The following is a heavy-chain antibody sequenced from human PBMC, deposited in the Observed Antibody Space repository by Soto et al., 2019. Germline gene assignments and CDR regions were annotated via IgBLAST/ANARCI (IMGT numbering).Heavy chain of an antibody. J-gene: IGHJ6*02. D-gene: IGHD2-2*02. Sequence: SQTLSLTCAISGDSVSSDSAAWNWIRQSPSRGLEWLGRTYYRSKWYNDYAVSVKSRITINPDTSKNQFSLQLNSVTPEDTAVYYCARAHCSSHSCSTFYYYYGMDVSGQGPTVTVAS. CDR3: ARAHCSSHSCSTFYYYYGMDV. CDR1: GDSVSSDSAA. CDR2: TYYRSKWYN. V-gene: IGHV6-1*01.